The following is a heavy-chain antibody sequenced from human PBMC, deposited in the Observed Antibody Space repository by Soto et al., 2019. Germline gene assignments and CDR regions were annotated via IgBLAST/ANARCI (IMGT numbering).Heavy chain of an antibody. CDR1: GGTFTKYA. J-gene: IGHJ3*01. V-gene: IGHV1-69*01. Sequence: QVQLVQSGAAVRKPGSSVKVSCKASGGTFTKYAITWVRQAPRQGLEWMGGIVPLPGTTTYAQKFRGRVTISADESTSTAYLELSSLRSEDTAVYYCASGVGGRGGSSGWPDYAFEVWGQGTMVIVSS. CDR3: ASGVGGRGGSSGWPDYAFEV. CDR2: IVPLPGTT. D-gene: IGHD6-19*01.